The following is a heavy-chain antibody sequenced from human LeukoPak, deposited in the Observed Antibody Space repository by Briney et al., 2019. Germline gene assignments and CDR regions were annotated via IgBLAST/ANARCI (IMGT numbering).Heavy chain of an antibody. J-gene: IGHJ3*02. D-gene: IGHD2-15*01. CDR3: ARVGCSGGSCYTDAFDI. CDR1: GFTFSSYG. Sequence: GRSLRLSCAASGFTFSSYGMHWVRQAPGKGLEWVAVISYDGSNKYYADSVKGRFTISRDNSKNTLYLQMNSLRAEDTAVYYCARVGCSGGSCYTDAFDIWGQGTMVTVSS. V-gene: IGHV3-30*03. CDR2: ISYDGSNK.